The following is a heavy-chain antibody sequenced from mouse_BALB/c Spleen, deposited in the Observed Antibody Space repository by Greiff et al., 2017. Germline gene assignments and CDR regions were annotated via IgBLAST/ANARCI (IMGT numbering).Heavy chain of an antibody. J-gene: IGHJ2*01. Sequence: EVQLQQSGPELVKPGASVKIPCKASGYTFADYNMDWVKQSHGKSLEWIGDINPNNGGTIYNQKFKGKATLTVDKSSSTAYMELRSLTSEDTAVYYCARCWDEGYLDYWGQGTTLTVSS. V-gene: IGHV1-18*01. CDR3: ARCWDEGYLDY. D-gene: IGHD4-1*01. CDR2: INPNNGGT. CDR1: GYTFADYN.